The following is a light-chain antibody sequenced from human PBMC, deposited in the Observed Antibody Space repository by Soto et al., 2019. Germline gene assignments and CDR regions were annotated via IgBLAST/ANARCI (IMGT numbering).Light chain of an antibody. CDR1: QTISSSY. J-gene: IGKJ3*01. V-gene: IGKV3-20*01. CDR3: QQFGNSPKFS. CDR2: GAS. Sequence: EIVLTQSPDILSLSPGERATLSCRASQTISSSYLAWYQQKPGQAPRLLIYGASSRANGVPDRFSGSESETDFTLTINRLEPEDAAVYDCQQFGNSPKFSFGPGPKVDIE.